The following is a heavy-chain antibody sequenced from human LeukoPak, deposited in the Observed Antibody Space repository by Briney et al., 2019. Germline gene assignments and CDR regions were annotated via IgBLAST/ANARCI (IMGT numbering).Heavy chain of an antibody. CDR2: INHSGST. V-gene: IGHV4-34*01. J-gene: IGHJ4*02. CDR3: AMTGYSSGWLLDY. Sequence: SETLSLTCAVYGGSFSGYYWSWIRQPPQKGLEWIGEINHSGSTNYNPSLKSRVTISVDTSKNQFSLKLSSVTAADTAVYYCAMTGYSSGWLLDYWGQGTLVTVSS. CDR1: GGSFSGYY. D-gene: IGHD6-19*01.